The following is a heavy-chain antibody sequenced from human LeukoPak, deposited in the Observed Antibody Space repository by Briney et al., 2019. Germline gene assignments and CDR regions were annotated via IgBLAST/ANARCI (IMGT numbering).Heavy chain of an antibody. CDR1: GGSISSSSYY. V-gene: IGHV4-39*01. D-gene: IGHD3-9*01. CDR2: IYYSGST. CDR3: ASRLIVLRYFDWLVDY. Sequence: SETLSLTCTVSGGSISSSSYYWGWIRQPPGKGLEWIGSIYYSGSTYYNPSLKSRVTISVDTSKNQFSLKLSSVAAADTAVYYCASRLIVLRYFDWLVDYWGQGTLVTVSS. J-gene: IGHJ4*02.